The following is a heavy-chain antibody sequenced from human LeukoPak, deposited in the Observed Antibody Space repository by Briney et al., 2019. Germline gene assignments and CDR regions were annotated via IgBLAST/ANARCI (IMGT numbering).Heavy chain of an antibody. CDR3: ARSGYVWGSYRPAHFQH. J-gene: IGHJ1*01. D-gene: IGHD3-16*02. V-gene: IGHV4-39*01. CDR1: GGSISRSSYY. CDR2: IYYGGST. Sequence: SETLSLTCTVSGGSISRSSYYWGWIRQTPGKGPEWIGSIYYGGSTYYNPSLKSRVTISVDTSKNQFSLKLSSVTAADTAVYYCARSGYVWGSYRPAHFQHWGQGTLVTVPS.